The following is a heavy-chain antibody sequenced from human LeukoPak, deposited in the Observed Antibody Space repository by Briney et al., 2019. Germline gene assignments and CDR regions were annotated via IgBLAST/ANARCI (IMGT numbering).Heavy chain of an antibody. J-gene: IGHJ1*01. CDR1: GFTFSDYY. V-gene: IGHV3-11*06. CDR2: ISSSSSYT. CDR3: ASDALTGAEYFQH. Sequence: GGSLRLSCAASGFTFSDYYMSWIRQAPGKGLEWVSYISSSSSYTNYADSVKGRFTISRDHAKNSLYLQMNSLRAEDTAVYYCASDALTGAEYFQHWGQGTLVTVSS. D-gene: IGHD3-9*01.